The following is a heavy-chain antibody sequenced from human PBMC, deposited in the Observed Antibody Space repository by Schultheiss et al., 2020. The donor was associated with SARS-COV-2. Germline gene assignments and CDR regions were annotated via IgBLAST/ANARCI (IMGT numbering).Heavy chain of an antibody. Sequence: SETLSLTCTVSGGSISSYYWSWIRQPPGKGLEWIGYIYYSGSTNYNPSLKSRVTISVDTSKNQFSLKLRSVTAADTAVYYCARGSPGGPYGLDVWGQGTTVTVSS. CDR2: IYYSGST. V-gene: IGHV4-59*08. D-gene: IGHD3-10*01. CDR3: ARGSPGGPYGLDV. J-gene: IGHJ6*02. CDR1: GGSISSYY.